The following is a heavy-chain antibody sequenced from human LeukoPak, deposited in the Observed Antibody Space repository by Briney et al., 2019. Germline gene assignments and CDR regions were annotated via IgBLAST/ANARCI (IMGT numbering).Heavy chain of an antibody. D-gene: IGHD2-2*01. V-gene: IGHV3-30*04. Sequence: GGSLRLSCAASGFTFSSSAMPWVRQAPGKGLDWVAVISYDGSNKYYADSVKGRFTISRDNSKNTLYLQMNSLRAEDTAVYYCARGDCSSTSSYLREPEPDYWGQGTLVTVSS. CDR1: GFTFSSSA. J-gene: IGHJ4*02. CDR2: ISYDGSNK. CDR3: ARGDCSSTSSYLREPEPDY.